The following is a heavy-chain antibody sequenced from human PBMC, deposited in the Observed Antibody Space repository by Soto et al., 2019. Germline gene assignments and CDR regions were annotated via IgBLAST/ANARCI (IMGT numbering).Heavy chain of an antibody. CDR1: GFTFSSYS. CDR2: ISSSSSYI. V-gene: IGHV3-21*01. Sequence: PVGSLRLSCAASGFTFSSYSMNWVRQAPGKGLEWVSSISSSSSYIYYADSVKGRFTIPRDNAKNSLYLQMNSLRAEDTAVYYCARGGSGSYYYYYGMDVWGQGTTVTVSS. CDR3: ARGGSGSYYYYYGMDV. J-gene: IGHJ6*02. D-gene: IGHD1-26*01.